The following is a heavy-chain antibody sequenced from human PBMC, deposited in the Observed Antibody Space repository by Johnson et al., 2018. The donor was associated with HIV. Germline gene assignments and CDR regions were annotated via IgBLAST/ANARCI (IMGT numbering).Heavy chain of an antibody. V-gene: IGHV3-7*03. CDR1: GFTFDDYA. CDR2: IKQDGAEI. CDR3: ARGALSGWFPPDALDI. Sequence: VQLVESGGGVVQPGRSLRLSCAASGFTFDDYAMHWVRQAPGKGLEWVANIKQDGAEIFYVDSVKGRFTISRDNAKNSLSLQMISLRAEDTAIYYCARGALSGWFPPDALDIWGQGTMVTVSS. D-gene: IGHD6-19*01. J-gene: IGHJ3*02.